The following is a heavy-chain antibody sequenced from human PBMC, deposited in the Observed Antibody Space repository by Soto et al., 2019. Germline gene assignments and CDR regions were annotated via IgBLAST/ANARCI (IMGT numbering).Heavy chain of an antibody. D-gene: IGHD3-16*01. CDR1: GFSITSSPVG. CDR3: AHRRNYDGSWNEGVFDY. Sequence: QITLKESGPTLVKPTQPLTLTCTFSGFSITSSPVGVGWVREPPGKALELLAFIYWDDDKRYSPSLRRTLTLTKDASNNQVVLTLQNMDPVDKATSYCAHRRNYDGSWNEGVFDYWGQGILVTVSS. CDR2: IYWDDDK. J-gene: IGHJ4*02. V-gene: IGHV2-5*02.